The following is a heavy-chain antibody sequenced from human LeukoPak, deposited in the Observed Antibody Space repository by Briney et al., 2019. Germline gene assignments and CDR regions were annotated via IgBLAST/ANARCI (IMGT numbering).Heavy chain of an antibody. D-gene: IGHD2-15*01. CDR1: GGSFSGYY. J-gene: IGHJ6*02. CDR2: INHSGST. Sequence: SETLSLTCAVYGGSFSGYYWSWIRQPPGKGLEWIGEINHSGSTNYNPSLKSRVTISVDTSKNQFSLKLSSVTAADTAVYYCARGSMVVAATQYYYYYYYGMDVWGQGTTVTVSS. V-gene: IGHV4-34*01. CDR3: ARGSMVVAATQYYYYYYYGMDV.